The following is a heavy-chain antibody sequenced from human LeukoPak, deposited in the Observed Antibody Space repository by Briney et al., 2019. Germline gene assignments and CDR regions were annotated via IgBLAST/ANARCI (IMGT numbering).Heavy chain of an antibody. Sequence: GGSLRLSCAASGFTFSSYAMSWVRQAPGKGLEWVSAISGSGGSTYYADSVKGRFTISRDNSKNTLYLQMNSLRAEDTAVYYCARAFRYDYGMDVWGQGTTVTVSS. D-gene: IGHD2/OR15-2a*01. CDR1: GFTFSSYA. V-gene: IGHV3-23*01. J-gene: IGHJ6*02. CDR2: ISGSGGST. CDR3: ARAFRYDYGMDV.